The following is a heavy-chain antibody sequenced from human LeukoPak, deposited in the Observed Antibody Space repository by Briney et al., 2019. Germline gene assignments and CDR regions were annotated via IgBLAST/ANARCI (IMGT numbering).Heavy chain of an antibody. CDR2: IYYSGST. CDR3: ARGRLSSTGYYYYSYMDV. V-gene: IGHV4-39*07. J-gene: IGHJ6*03. D-gene: IGHD3-9*01. CDR1: GGSISSSSYY. Sequence: SETLSLTCTVSGGSISSSSYYWGWIRQPPGKGLEWIGSIYYSGSTNYNPSLKSRVTISVDTSENQFSLKLSSVTAADTAVYYCARGRLSSTGYYYYSYMDVWGKGTTVTVSS.